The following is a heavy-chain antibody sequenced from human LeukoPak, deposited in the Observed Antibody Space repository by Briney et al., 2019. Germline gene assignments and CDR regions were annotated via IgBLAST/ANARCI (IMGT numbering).Heavy chain of an antibody. V-gene: IGHV4-31*03. CDR2: IYYSGST. D-gene: IGHD3-22*01. CDR1: GGSISSGGYY. J-gene: IGHJ3*02. CDR3: ARATYYYDSSGYYYVYSGDAFDI. Sequence: PSETLSLTCTVSGGSISSGGYYWSWIRQHPGKGLEWIGYIYYSGSTYYNPSLKSRVTISVDTSKNQFSLKLSSVTAADTAVYYCARATYYYDSSGYYYVYSGDAFDIWGQGTMVTVSS.